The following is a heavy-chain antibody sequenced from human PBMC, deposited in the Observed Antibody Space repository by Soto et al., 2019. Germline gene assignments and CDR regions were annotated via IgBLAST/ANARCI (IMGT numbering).Heavy chain of an antibody. Sequence: PSETLSLTCTVSGGSISSYYWSWIRQPAGKGLEWIGRIYASGGTNYNPSLKSRVTMSADTSKNQLSLRLSSVTAADTAVYYSARDRKQNGDYLPDYYYGMDVWGQGTTVTVSS. CDR1: GGSISSYY. CDR3: ARDRKQNGDYLPDYYYGMDV. CDR2: IYASGGT. J-gene: IGHJ6*02. D-gene: IGHD4-17*01. V-gene: IGHV4-4*07.